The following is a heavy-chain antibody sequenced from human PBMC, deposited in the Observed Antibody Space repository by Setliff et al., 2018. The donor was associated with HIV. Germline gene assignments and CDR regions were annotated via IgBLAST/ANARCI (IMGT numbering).Heavy chain of an antibody. V-gene: IGHV4-59*11. CDR3: AKAWGSGYPSFESALMFDV. Sequence: PSETLSLTCTVSGGSINSHYWNWIRQSPGKGLEWIGYIFYTGTTNYNPSLKSRVTISVDTSKNQFSLKLSSVTAADTAVYFCAKAWGSGYPSFESALMFDVWGQGTLVTVSS. D-gene: IGHD3-16*01. J-gene: IGHJ4*02. CDR1: GGSINSHY. CDR2: IFYTGTT.